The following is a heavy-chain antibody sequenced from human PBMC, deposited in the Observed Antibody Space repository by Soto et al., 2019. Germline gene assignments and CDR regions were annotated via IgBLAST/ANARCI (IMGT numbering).Heavy chain of an antibody. CDR1: GDTFNFYS. CDR3: SSNYVSGYRAFDS. D-gene: IGHD3-10*01. Sequence: QVQLVQSGAEVTSAGSSVKVSCKASGDTFNFYSINWVRQAPGLGLEWVGRVNPILSMSTYAQRFQGRVTMTADKSTGTAYRERRSLRSEDTAIDYCSSNYVSGYRAFDSWGQGALVTVSS. CDR2: VNPILSMS. J-gene: IGHJ4*02. V-gene: IGHV1-69*02.